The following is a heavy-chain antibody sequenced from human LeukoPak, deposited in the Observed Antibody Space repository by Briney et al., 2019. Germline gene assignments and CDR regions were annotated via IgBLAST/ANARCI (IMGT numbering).Heavy chain of an antibody. Sequence: SETLSLTCTVSGVSVSSGRYYWSWIRQPPGKGLEWSGYVYYSGSTNYNPSLKSRVTISVDTSKNQFSLKLSSVTAADTAVYYCARTINGYSYGYPVDYWGQGTLVTVSS. CDR2: VYYSGST. D-gene: IGHD5-18*01. CDR1: GVSVSSGRYY. J-gene: IGHJ4*02. CDR3: ARTINGYSYGYPVDY. V-gene: IGHV4-61*01.